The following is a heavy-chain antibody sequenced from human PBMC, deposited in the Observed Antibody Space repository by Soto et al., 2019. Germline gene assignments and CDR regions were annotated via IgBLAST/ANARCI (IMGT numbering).Heavy chain of an antibody. CDR1: GDSISTNNVA. J-gene: IGHJ4*02. CDR2: TGYTSKWYN. Sequence: QVQLQQSGPGLVKPSQTLSLTCAISGDSISTNNVAWNWIRQSPSGGLEWLGRTGYTSKWYNDYDVSVSSRITIHPDTSKNQFSLQLNSVTLDDTAVYYCARGKYSAFDYWGQGTMVTVSS. D-gene: IGHD5-18*01. V-gene: IGHV6-1*01. CDR3: ARGKYSAFDY.